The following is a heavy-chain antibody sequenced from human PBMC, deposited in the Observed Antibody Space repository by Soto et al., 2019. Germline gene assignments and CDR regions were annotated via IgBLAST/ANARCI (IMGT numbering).Heavy chain of an antibody. D-gene: IGHD3-3*01. J-gene: IGHJ6*02. V-gene: IGHV3-74*01. CDR2: INVDGTET. Sequence: VGSLRLSCTAPRFTFGSYWMHWVRQAPGKGLVWVSDINVDGTETWYADSVKGRFTISRDNDKKTLYLHMNSLRAEDTAVYYCGKGKELGVVRYGLDAWGQGTTVTVSS. CDR1: RFTFGSYW. CDR3: GKGKELGVVRYGLDA.